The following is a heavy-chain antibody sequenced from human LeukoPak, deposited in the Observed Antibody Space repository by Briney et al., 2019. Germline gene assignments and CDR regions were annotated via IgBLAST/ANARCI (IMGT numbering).Heavy chain of an antibody. J-gene: IGHJ4*02. CDR3: AGLLIKAAAGTKNDY. V-gene: IGHV4-39*07. CDR2: IYHSGST. Sequence: SETLSLTCTVSGGSISSSIYYWGWIRQPPGKGLEWIGSIYHSGSTYYNPSLKSRVTISVDTAKDQFSLKLSSVTAADTAVYYCAGLLIKAAAGTKNDYWGQGTLVTVSS. D-gene: IGHD6-13*01. CDR1: GGSISSSIYY.